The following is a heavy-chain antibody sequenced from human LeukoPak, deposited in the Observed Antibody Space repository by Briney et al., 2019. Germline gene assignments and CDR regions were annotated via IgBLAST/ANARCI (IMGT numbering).Heavy chain of an antibody. D-gene: IGHD6-13*01. J-gene: IGHJ4*02. CDR3: ARDATSSSSWTTKFDY. CDR1: GYTFTSYG. Sequence: ASVKVSCKASGYTFTSYGISWVRQAPGQGLEWMGWISAYNGNTNYAQKFQGRVTITADESTSTAYMELSSLRSEDTAVYYCARDATSSSSWTTKFDYWGQGTLVTVSS. V-gene: IGHV1-18*01. CDR2: ISAYNGNT.